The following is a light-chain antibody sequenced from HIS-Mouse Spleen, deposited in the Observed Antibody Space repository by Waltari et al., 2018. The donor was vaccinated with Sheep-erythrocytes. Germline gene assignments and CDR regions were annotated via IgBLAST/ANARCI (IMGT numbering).Light chain of an antibody. CDR1: QSISSY. CDR3: QQSYSTPPLT. CDR2: AAS. J-gene: IGKJ4*01. V-gene: IGKV1-39*01. Sequence: DIQMTQSPSSLSASVGDRVTIPCRASQSISSYLNCYQQKPGKAPKLRIYAASSLQSGVPSRFGGTGSGTDFTLTISSLPPEEFATYDCQQSYSTPPLTFGRGTKVEIK.